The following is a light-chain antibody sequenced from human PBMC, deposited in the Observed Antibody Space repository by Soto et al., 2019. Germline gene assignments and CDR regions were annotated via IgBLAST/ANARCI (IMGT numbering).Light chain of an antibody. Sequence: EMVMTQSPATLSVYPGERATLSCRASQNLSRNLAWYQQQPGQAPRLLIYGASTRATGIPARFSGSGSGTDFTLTISSLQSEDFAVYSCQQYDNWPHTFGQGTKLEIK. CDR3: QQYDNWPHT. V-gene: IGKV3-15*01. CDR1: QNLSRN. J-gene: IGKJ2*01. CDR2: GAS.